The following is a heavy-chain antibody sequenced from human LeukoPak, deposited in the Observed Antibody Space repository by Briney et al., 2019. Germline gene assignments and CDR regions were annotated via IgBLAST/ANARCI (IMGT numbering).Heavy chain of an antibody. V-gene: IGHV4-59*08. CDR1: GGSISSYY. CDR3: AGHHPRDTVDF. CDR2: ISDIGSI. J-gene: IGHJ4*02. D-gene: IGHD2-21*01. Sequence: SETLSLTCTVSGGSISSYYWSWIRQPPGKGLEWIAYISDIGSINYNPSLKSRVTISLDTSKNQLSLKLRSVTAADTAVYYCAGHHPRDTVDFWGQGTLVTVSS.